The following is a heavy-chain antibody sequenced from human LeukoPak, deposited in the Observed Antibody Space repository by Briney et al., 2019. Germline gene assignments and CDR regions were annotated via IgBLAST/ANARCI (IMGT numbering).Heavy chain of an antibody. J-gene: IGHJ2*01. CDR3: ARGGAKQFLVNWYFDL. CDR1: GGSISSYH. V-gene: IGHV4-59*01. D-gene: IGHD6-19*01. CDR2: IYYSGST. Sequence: SETLSLTCTVSGGSISSYHWSWVRQPPGKGLEWIGYIYYSGSTNYNPSLKSRVTISVDTSKNQFSLKLSSVTAADTAVYYCARGGAKQFLVNWYFDLWGRGTLVTVSS.